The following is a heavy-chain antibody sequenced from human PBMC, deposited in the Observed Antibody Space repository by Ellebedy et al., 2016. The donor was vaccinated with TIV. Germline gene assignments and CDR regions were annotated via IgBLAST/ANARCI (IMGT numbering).Heavy chain of an antibody. V-gene: IGHV3-7*03. J-gene: IGHJ4*02. Sequence: GESLKISCAASGFTFSTYWMIWVRQAPGKGLEWVANIKQDGSEKYYVDSVKGRFTISRDNAQNSLFLKMNRLRAEDTAVYYCVRGWYHYFDRWGQGTLVTVSS. CDR2: IKQDGSEK. CDR3: VRGWYHYFDR. CDR1: GFTFSTYW. D-gene: IGHD6-13*01.